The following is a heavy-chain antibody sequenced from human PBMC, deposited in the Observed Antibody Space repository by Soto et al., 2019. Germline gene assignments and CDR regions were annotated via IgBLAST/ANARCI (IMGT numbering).Heavy chain of an antibody. CDR1: GGSISSGDYY. J-gene: IGHJ1*01. CDR2: IYYSGST. Sequence: SETLSLTCTVSGGSISSGDYYWSWIRQPPGKGLEWIGYIYYSGSTYYNPSLKSRVTISVDTSKNQFSLKLSSVTAADTAVYYCARGRSSSGWYGYFKHWGQGTLVTVSS. D-gene: IGHD6-19*01. V-gene: IGHV4-30-4*01. CDR3: ARGRSSSGWYGYFKH.